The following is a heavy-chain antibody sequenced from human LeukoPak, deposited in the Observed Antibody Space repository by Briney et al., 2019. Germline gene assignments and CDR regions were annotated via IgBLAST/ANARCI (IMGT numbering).Heavy chain of an antibody. V-gene: IGHV1-69*05. D-gene: IGHD3-10*01. CDR2: IIPIFGTA. CDR1: GGTFSSYA. Sequence: SVKVSCKASGGTFSSYAISWVRQAPGQGLEWMGGIIPIFGTANYAQRFQGRVTITTDESTSTAYMELSSLRSEDTAVYYCARARGWNPDAFDIWGQGTMVTVSS. CDR3: ARARGWNPDAFDI. J-gene: IGHJ3*02.